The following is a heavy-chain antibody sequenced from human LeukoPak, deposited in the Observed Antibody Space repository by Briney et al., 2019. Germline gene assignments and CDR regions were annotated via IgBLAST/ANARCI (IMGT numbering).Heavy chain of an antibody. CDR2: INLSGGST. V-gene: IGHV1-46*01. D-gene: IGHD3-10*01. CDR1: GYTFTSYY. Sequence: ASVKVSCKASGYTFTSYYMHWVRQAPGQGLEWMGIINLSGGSTSYAQKFQGRVTMTRDTSTSTVYMELSSLRSEDTAVYYCARDGNYYYGSGSWKYNWFDPWGQGTLVTVSS. CDR3: ARDGNYYYGSGSWKYNWFDP. J-gene: IGHJ5*02.